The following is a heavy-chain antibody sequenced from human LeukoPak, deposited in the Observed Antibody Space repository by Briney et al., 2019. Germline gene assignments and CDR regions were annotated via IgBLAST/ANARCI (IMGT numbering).Heavy chain of an antibody. CDR3: ARYHAGSQDNWFDP. J-gene: IGHJ5*02. Sequence: SETLSLTCTVSGGSISSSSYYWGWIRQPPGTGLEWIGSIYYSGSTYYNPSLKSRVTISVDTSKNQFSLKLSSVTAADTAVYYCARYHAGSQDNWFDPWGQGTLVTVSS. CDR1: GGSISSSSYY. D-gene: IGHD1-26*01. V-gene: IGHV4-39*07. CDR2: IYYSGST.